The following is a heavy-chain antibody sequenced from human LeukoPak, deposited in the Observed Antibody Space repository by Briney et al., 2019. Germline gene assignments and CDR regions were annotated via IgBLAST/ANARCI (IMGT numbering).Heavy chain of an antibody. V-gene: IGHV3-23*01. J-gene: IGHJ4*02. CDR2: ISGSGGST. CDR1: GFTFSSYA. CDR3: AKGNYYYGSGSFLDY. D-gene: IGHD3-10*01. Sequence: GGSLRLSCAASGFTFSSYAMSWVRQAPGKGLEWVSAISGSGGSTYYADSVRGRFTISRDNSKNTLYLQMNSLRAEDTAVYYCAKGNYYYGSGSFLDYWGQGTLVTVSS.